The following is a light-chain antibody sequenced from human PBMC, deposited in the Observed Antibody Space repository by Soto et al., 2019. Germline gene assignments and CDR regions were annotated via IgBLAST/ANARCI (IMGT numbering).Light chain of an antibody. CDR2: GAS. CDR3: QQYNNWPRT. V-gene: IGKV3-15*01. J-gene: IGKJ1*01. CDR1: QSVSSN. Sequence: EIVLTQSPATVSESPGGRVTLSCRATQSVSSNLAWYQQKPGQAPRLLIYGASTRATDIPARFSASGSGTEFTLTISSLQSGDFAVYYCQQYNNWPRTFGQGTKVEI.